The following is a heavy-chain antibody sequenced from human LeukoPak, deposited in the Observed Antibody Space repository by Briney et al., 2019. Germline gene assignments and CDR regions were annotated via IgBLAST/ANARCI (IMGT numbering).Heavy chain of an antibody. V-gene: IGHV3-23*01. CDR1: GFTFSSYA. CDR2: VSESGGII. D-gene: IGHD3-16*01. CDR3: AKDLAWNLGAMDV. Sequence: GGSLRLSCAASGFTFSSYAMSRVRQAPGKGLEWVSLVSESGGIIQYADSVKGRFTISRDNAKNTMYLQMNSLRAEDTAIYYCAKDLAWNLGAMDVWGQGTTVTVSS. J-gene: IGHJ6*02.